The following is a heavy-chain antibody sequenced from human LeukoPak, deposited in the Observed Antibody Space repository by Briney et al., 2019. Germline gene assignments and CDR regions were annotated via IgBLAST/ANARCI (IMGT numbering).Heavy chain of an antibody. CDR3: ARRRTLYMRQWLAPFDY. CDR2: INHSGST. J-gene: IGHJ4*02. Sequence: PSETLSLTCAVYGGSFSGYYWSWIRQPPGKGLEWIGEINHSGSTNYNPSLKSRVTISVDTSKNQFSLKLSSVTAADTAVYYCARRRTLYMRQWLAPFDYWGQGTLVTVSS. D-gene: IGHD6-19*01. CDR1: GGSFSGYY. V-gene: IGHV4-34*01.